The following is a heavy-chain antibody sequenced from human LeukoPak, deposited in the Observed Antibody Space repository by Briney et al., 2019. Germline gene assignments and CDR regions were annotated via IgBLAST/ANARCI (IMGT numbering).Heavy chain of an antibody. D-gene: IGHD1-26*01. J-gene: IGHJ4*02. CDR1: GISLRELS. V-gene: IGHV1-24*01. CDR2: FDPEEGKT. CDR3: ATIGTYFPF. Sequence: ASVQVSCKVSGISLRELSMHWVRQAPGKGFEWMGGFDPEEGKTIYAQKFQGRVTMTEDTVPDTAYMELSNLRSGDTAVYFCATIGTYFPFWGQGTLVTVSS.